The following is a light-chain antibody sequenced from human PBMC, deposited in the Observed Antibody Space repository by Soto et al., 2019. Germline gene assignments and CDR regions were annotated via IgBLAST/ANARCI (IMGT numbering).Light chain of an antibody. CDR1: QSISNW. J-gene: IGKJ3*01. CDR2: DAS. Sequence: DIQMTQSPSTLSASVGDRVTITCRASQSISNWLAWYQQKPGKAPKLLIYDASSLESGVPSRFSGGGSGTEFTLTISSLQPDDFATYYCQRQPYNSFLFTFGPGTKVDFK. CDR3: QRQPYNSFLFT. V-gene: IGKV1-5*01.